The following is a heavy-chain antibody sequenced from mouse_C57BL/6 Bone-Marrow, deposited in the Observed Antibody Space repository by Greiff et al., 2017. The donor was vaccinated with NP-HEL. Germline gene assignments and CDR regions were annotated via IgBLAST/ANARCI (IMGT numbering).Heavy chain of an antibody. J-gene: IGHJ2*01. CDR3: TTSYYSNYYLDD. CDR2: IDPENGDT. Sequence: EVQLQESGAELVRPGASVKLSCTASGFNIKDDYMHWVKQRPEQGLEWIGWIDPENGDTEYASKFPGKDTITADTSSNTAYLQLSSLTSEDTAVYYCTTSYYSNYYLDDWGQGTTLTVSS. V-gene: IGHV14-4*01. CDR1: GFNIKDDY. D-gene: IGHD2-5*01.